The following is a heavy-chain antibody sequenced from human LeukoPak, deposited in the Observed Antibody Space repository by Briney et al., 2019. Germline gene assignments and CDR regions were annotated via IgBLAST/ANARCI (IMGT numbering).Heavy chain of an antibody. D-gene: IGHD5-24*01. CDR2: ISYDGSNK. Sequence: PGRSLRLSCAASGFTFSSYGMHWVRQAPGKGLEWVAVISYDGSNKYYADSVKGRFTISRDNSKNTLYLQMNSLRAEDTAVYYCASSSRDGYNLGIDYWGQGTLVTVSS. CDR3: ASSSRDGYNLGIDY. J-gene: IGHJ4*02. V-gene: IGHV3-30*03. CDR1: GFTFSSYG.